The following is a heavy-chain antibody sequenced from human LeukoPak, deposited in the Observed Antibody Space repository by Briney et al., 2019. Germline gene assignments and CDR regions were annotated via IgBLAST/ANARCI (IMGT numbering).Heavy chain of an antibody. CDR1: GFTVSSKY. D-gene: IGHD3-3*01. V-gene: IGHV3-66*01. CDR3: ARGDTILDQ. J-gene: IGHJ4*02. Sequence: GGSLRLSCAASGFTVSSKYMSWVRQAPGKGLEWVSVIYSGDSTYYADSVKGRFTISRDNSENTLYLKMNSLRVEDTAVYYCARGDTILDQWGQGTLVTVSP. CDR2: IYSGDST.